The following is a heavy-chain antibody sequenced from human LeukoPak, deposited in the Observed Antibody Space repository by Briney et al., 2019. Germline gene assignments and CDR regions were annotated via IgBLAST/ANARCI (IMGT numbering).Heavy chain of an antibody. D-gene: IGHD1-26*01. J-gene: IGHJ6*02. CDR3: ARDSNTYYTFYYGMDV. CDR2: ISSSSSYI. CDR1: GFTFSSYS. V-gene: IGHV3-21*01. Sequence: TGGSLRLSCAASGFTFSSYSMNWVRQAPGKGLEWVSSISSSSSYIYYADSVKGRFTISRDNAKNSLYLQMNSLRAEDTAVYYCARDSNTYYTFYYGMDVWGQGTTVTVSS.